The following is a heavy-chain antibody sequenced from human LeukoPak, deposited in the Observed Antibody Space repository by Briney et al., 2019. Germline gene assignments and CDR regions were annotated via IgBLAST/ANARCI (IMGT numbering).Heavy chain of an antibody. CDR2: INPNSGGT. CDR3: ARIPSGWYYFDY. Sequence: VASVKVSCKASGYTFTGYYMHWVRQAPGQGLEWMGWINPNSGGTNYAQKLQGRVTMTKGTSISTAYMELSRLRSDDTAVYYCARIPSGWYYFDYWGQGTLVTVSS. J-gene: IGHJ4*02. V-gene: IGHV1-2*02. D-gene: IGHD6-19*01. CDR1: GYTFTGYY.